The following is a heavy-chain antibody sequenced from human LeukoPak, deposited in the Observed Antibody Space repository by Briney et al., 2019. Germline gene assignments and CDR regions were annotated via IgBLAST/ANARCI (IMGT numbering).Heavy chain of an antibody. J-gene: IGHJ4*02. D-gene: IGHD3-10*01. V-gene: IGHV3-48*03. CDR2: ISSSTSSI. CDR3: ARDRDSLVREPSYCDY. Sequence: GGSLRLSCADSGVTFSSYAIYCVRQSPGKGLEWVSYISSSTSSIYYADSVKGRFTISRDNAKNVLYLKVNSLSAEGTAVYYCARDRDSLVREPSYCDYWGEGTLVTVS. CDR1: GVTFSSYA.